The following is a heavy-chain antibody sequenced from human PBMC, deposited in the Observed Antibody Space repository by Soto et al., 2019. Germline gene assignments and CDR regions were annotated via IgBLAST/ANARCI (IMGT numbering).Heavy chain of an antibody. CDR2: SIPIFGTA. D-gene: IGHD5-12*01. Sequence: VASVNVSCKASGGTFNNYPITWVRQAPGEGLEWMGGSIPIFGTANYAQKFQGRVTISVDESTSTAYMELSSLRSEDTAVYYCARGRGYSGDDHYYYFDMDVWGQGTTVTVSS. CDR3: ARGRGYSGDDHYYYFDMDV. V-gene: IGHV1-69*13. CDR1: GGTFNNYP. J-gene: IGHJ6*02.